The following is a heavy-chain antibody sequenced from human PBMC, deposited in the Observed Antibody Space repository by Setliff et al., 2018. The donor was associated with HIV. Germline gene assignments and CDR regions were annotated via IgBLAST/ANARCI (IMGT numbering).Heavy chain of an antibody. D-gene: IGHD6-13*01. J-gene: IGHJ1*01. V-gene: IGHV4-34*01. CDR3: ARGPFNLAATGTGYFQQ. CDR2: IADSGAT. Sequence: SETLSLTCAVYGGSLANYYWSWFRQSPGKGLEWIGEIADSGATDYNPSLKSRVIISLDTSKKQFSLKLNSLTAADTAVYYCARGPFNLAATGTGYFQQWGQGTLVTVSS. CDR1: GGSLANYY.